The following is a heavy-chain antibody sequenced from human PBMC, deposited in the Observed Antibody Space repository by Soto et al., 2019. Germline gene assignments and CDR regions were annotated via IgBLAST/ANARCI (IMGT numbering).Heavy chain of an antibody. CDR1: GGSISSSSYY. V-gene: IGHV4-39*01. J-gene: IGHJ4*02. Sequence: SETLSLTCTVSGGSISSSSYYWGWIRQPPGKGLEWIGSIYSGGSTYYNPSLKSRVTISVDTSKNQFSLKLSSVTAEDTAVYYCAGGTGWLIDNWGQGILVTVSS. CDR3: AGGTGWLIDN. D-gene: IGHD6-19*01. CDR2: IYSGGST.